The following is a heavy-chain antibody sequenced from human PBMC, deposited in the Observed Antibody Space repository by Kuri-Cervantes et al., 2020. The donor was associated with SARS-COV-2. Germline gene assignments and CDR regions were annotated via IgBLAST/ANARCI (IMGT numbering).Heavy chain of an antibody. J-gene: IGHJ4*02. V-gene: IGHV4-4*07. D-gene: IGHD2-2*03. CDR2: IYISGST. CDR3: AGGYTGWISN. CDR1: GDSISSYY. Sequence: GSLRFSCTVSGDSISSYYWSWIRQPAGKGLGWIGRIYISGSTNYNPSLESRVTMSIDTSRNQFSLRLSSVTAADTAVYYCAGGYTGWISNWGQGTLVTVSS.